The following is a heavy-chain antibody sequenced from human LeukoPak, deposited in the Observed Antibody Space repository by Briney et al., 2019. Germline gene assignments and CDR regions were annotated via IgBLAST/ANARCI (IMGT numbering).Heavy chain of an antibody. J-gene: IGHJ4*02. CDR1: GFTFSYAW. V-gene: IGHV3-15*01. Sequence: GGSLRLSCAASGFTFSYAWMSWVRQPPGKGLEWVGRIKSNTNGGTTDYAAPVKGRFIISRDDSKNTLYLQMNSLKNEDTAMYYCTTDKGRYCGGDCSSDYWGQGTLVTVSS. D-gene: IGHD2-21*02. CDR3: TTDKGRYCGGDCSSDY. CDR2: IKSNTNGGTT.